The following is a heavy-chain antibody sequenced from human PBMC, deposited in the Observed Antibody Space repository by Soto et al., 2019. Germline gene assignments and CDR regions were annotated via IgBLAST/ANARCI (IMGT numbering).Heavy chain of an antibody. CDR3: ARAGPLWFGELFNYYYDYGMDV. CDR1: GGSISSGGYY. V-gene: IGHV4-31*03. CDR2: IYYSGST. D-gene: IGHD3-10*01. J-gene: IGHJ6*02. Sequence: SETLSLTCTVSGGSISSGGYYWSWIRQHPGKGLEWIGYIYYSGSTYYNPSLKSRVTISVDTSKNQFSLKLSSVTAADTAVYYCARAGPLWFGELFNYYYDYGMDVWGQGTTVTVSS.